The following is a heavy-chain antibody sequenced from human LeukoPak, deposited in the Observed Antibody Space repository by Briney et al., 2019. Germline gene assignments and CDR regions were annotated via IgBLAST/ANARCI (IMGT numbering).Heavy chain of an antibody. CDR1: GFTFSSYG. V-gene: IGHV3-33*08. D-gene: IGHD2-2*01. J-gene: IGHJ4*02. CDR2: IWYGGSNK. CDR3: TTDAYCSSTSCYSGDY. Sequence: GGSLRLSCAASGFTFSSYGMHWVRQAPGKGLEWVAVIWYGGSNKYYADSVKGRFTISRDNSKNTLYLQMNSLKTEDTAVYYCTTDAYCSSTSCYSGDYWGQGTLDTVSS.